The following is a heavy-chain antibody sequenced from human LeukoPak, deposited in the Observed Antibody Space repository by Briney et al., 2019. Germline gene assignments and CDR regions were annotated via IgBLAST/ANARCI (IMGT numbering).Heavy chain of an antibody. CDR1: GLTFNTYP. CDR2: ISGSGDTT. Sequence: PGGSLRLSCVASGLTFNTYPMAWVRQAPGKGLEWVSRISGSGDTTYYTDSVRGRFTISRDNSKNKVFLQMNGLRAEDTAIYFCATDSNPFDFWGQGTLVTVSS. CDR3: ATDSNPFDF. V-gene: IGHV3-23*01. J-gene: IGHJ4*02. D-gene: IGHD6-13*01.